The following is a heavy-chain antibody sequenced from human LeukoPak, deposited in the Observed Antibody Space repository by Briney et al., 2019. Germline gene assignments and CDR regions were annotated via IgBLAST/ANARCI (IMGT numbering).Heavy chain of an antibody. J-gene: IGHJ4*02. Sequence: GASVKVSCKASGGTFSSYAISWVRQAPGQGLEWMGRIIPILGIANYAQKFQGRVTITADKSTSTAYMELSSLRSEDTAVYYCARGLRLTVTTSPFDYWGQGTLVTVSS. CDR2: IIPILGIA. V-gene: IGHV1-69*04. CDR3: ARGLRLTVTTSPFDY. D-gene: IGHD4-17*01. CDR1: GGTFSSYA.